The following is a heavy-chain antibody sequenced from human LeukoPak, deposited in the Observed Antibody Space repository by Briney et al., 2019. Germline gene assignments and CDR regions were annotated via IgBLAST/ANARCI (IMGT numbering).Heavy chain of an antibody. CDR1: GFTFRSYG. J-gene: IGHJ4*02. Sequence: PGGSLRLSCAASGFTFRSYGMHWVRQAPGKGLEWVAFIRYDGNNKYYADSVKGRFTIFRDNSRNTLYLQMNSLRTEDTAVYYCAKGFRRGIEWLRFRPPFDYWGQGTLVTVSS. CDR3: AKGFRRGIEWLRFRPPFDY. D-gene: IGHD5-12*01. CDR2: IRYDGNNK. V-gene: IGHV3-30*02.